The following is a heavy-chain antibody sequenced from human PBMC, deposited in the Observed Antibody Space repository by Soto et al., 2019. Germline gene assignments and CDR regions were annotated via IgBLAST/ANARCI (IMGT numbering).Heavy chain of an antibody. V-gene: IGHV1-69*06. CDR1: GDAFSNYV. CDR2: IIPISGAA. D-gene: IGHD1-7*01. J-gene: IGHJ4*02. CDR3: ARDMTRTVVPYFDF. Sequence: SVKGSCKASGDAFSNYVVDWVRQATGQGLEWMGRIIPISGAANYAQKFQGRVTITADKSTSTSYMELSSLRSEDTAVYYCARDMTRTVVPYFDFWGQGTLVTVSS.